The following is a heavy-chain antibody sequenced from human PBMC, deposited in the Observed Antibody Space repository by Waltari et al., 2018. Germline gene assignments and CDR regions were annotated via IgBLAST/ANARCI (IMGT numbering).Heavy chain of an antibody. D-gene: IGHD3-9*01. J-gene: IGHJ6*03. CDR2: INHSGST. V-gene: IGHV4-34*01. Sequence: QVQLQQWGAGLLKPSETLSLTCAVYGGSFSGYYWRWIRQPPGKGLEWIGEINHSGSTNYNPSLKSRVTISVDTSKNQFSLKLSSVTAADTAVYYCARGRRYFDWLRFYYMDVWGKGTTVTVSS. CDR1: GGSFSGYY. CDR3: ARGRRYFDWLRFYYMDV.